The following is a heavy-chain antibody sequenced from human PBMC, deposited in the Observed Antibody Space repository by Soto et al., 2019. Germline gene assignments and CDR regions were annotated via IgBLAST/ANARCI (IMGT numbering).Heavy chain of an antibody. CDR1: GDSISSSSYY. V-gene: IGHV4-39*01. CDR3: ARAQGDYYYYGMDV. J-gene: IGHJ6*02. Sequence: SETLSLTCTVSGDSISSSSYYWGWIRQPPGKGLEWIGSIYYSGSTYYNPSLKGRVTISVDTSKNQFSLKLSSVTAADTAVYYCARAQGDYYYYGMDVWGQGTTVTV. CDR2: IYYSGST.